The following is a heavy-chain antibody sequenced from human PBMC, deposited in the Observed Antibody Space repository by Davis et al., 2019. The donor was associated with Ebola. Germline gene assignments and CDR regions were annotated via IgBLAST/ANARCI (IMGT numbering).Heavy chain of an antibody. V-gene: IGHV3-33*08. CDR3: ARDRRRDGYNLGDY. D-gene: IGHD5-24*01. CDR1: GFTFSSYG. CDR2: IWYDGSSK. J-gene: IGHJ4*02. Sequence: PGGSLRLSCAASGFTFSSYGMHWVRQAPGKGLEWVAVIWYDGSSKYYADSVKGRFTISRDNSKNTLYLQMNSLRAEDTAVYYCARDRRRDGYNLGDYWGQGTLVTVSS.